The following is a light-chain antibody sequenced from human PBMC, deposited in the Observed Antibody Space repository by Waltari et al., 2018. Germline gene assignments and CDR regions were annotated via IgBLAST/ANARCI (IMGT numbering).Light chain of an antibody. CDR3: NSYTSRNIGI. Sequence: QSALTQPASVSGSPGQSITISCTGSSSDVGGYNFVSWYQQHPGKAPKLMIYVVSNRPSGVSNRFSGSKSGKTASLTISGLQAEDEGDYYCNSYTSRNIGIFGGGTKVTVL. CDR1: SSDVGGYNF. J-gene: IGLJ2*01. CDR2: VVS. V-gene: IGLV2-14*03.